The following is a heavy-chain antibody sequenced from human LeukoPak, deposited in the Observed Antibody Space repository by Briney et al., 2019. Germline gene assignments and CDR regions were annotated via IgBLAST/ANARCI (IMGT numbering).Heavy chain of an antibody. CDR1: GFTSSSYW. J-gene: IGHJ4*02. CDR2: IKKDGSEK. V-gene: IGHV3-7*03. D-gene: IGHD6-13*01. CDR3: ARGLYSSTTYDFDY. Sequence: GGSLRLSCAASGFTSSSYWMSWVRQAPGKGLEWVANIKKDGSEKYYVDSVKGRFTISRDNAKNSLYLQMNSLRAEDTAVYFCARGLYSSTTYDFDYWGQGTLVTVSS.